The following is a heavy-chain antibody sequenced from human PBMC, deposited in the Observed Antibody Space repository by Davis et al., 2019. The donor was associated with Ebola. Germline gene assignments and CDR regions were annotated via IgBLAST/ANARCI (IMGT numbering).Heavy chain of an antibody. J-gene: IGHJ2*01. V-gene: IGHV3-21*01. CDR2: ISSSGSHI. D-gene: IGHD3-3*01. Sequence: PGGSLRLSCAVSGFTFSTYTMNWVRQAPGKGLEWVSSISSSGSHIYYADSVKGRFTTSRDNAKNSLYLQMDSLRAEDTAVYYCARDTRAMAGNFDLWGRGTLVTVSS. CDR3: ARDTRAMAGNFDL. CDR1: GFTFSTYT.